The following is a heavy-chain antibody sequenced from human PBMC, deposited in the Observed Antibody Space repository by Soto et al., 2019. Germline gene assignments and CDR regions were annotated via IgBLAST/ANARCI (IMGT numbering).Heavy chain of an antibody. V-gene: IGHV1-46*01. CDR3: ARGGPLAGPFMTTVTTDYFDY. D-gene: IGHD4-17*01. CDR2: INPSGGST. J-gene: IGHJ4*02. CDR1: GYTFTSYY. Sequence: GASVKVSCKASGYTFTSYYMHWVRQAPGQGLEWMGIINPSGGSTSYAQKFQGRVTMTRDTSTSTVYMELSSLRSEDTAVYYCARGGPLAGPFMTTVTTDYFDYWGQGTLATVSS.